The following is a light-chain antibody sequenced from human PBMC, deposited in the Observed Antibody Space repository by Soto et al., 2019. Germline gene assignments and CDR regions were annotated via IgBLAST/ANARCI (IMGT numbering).Light chain of an antibody. Sequence: QSVLTQPPSVSGAPGQRVTISCTGSSSNIGAGYDVHWYQQLPGTAPKLLIYGNSNRPSGVPDPFSGSKSGTSASLAITGLQAEDEADYYSQSYDSSLSGSNVFGTGTKVTVL. CDR3: QSYDSSLSGSNV. V-gene: IGLV1-40*01. CDR1: SSNIGAGYD. CDR2: GNS. J-gene: IGLJ1*01.